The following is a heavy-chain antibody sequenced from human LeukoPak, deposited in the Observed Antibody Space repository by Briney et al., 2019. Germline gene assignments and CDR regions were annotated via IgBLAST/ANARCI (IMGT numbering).Heavy chain of an antibody. J-gene: IGHJ3*02. CDR3: ARDRSGYCSSTSCYWGSFGAFDI. CDR2: ISGSGGST. V-gene: IGHV3-23*01. CDR1: GFTFSSYG. D-gene: IGHD2-2*01. Sequence: GGSLRLSCAASGFTFSSYGMSWVRQAPGKGLEWVSAISGSGGSTYYADSVKGRFTISRDNSKNTLYLQMNSLRAEDTAVYYCARDRSGYCSSTSCYWGSFGAFDIWGQGTMVTVSS.